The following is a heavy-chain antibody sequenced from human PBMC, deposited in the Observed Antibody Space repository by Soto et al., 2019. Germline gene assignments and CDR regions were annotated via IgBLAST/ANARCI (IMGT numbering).Heavy chain of an antibody. CDR1: GFPFSSYS. Sequence: GGSLSLSCAASGFPFSSYSMNWVRQAPGKGLEWVSSISSSSSYIYYADSVKGRFTISRDNAKNSLYLQMNSLRAEDTAVYYCARNSRGAAASYYYYGMDVWGQGTTVTVSS. V-gene: IGHV3-21*01. J-gene: IGHJ6*02. D-gene: IGHD6-13*01. CDR2: ISSSSSYI. CDR3: ARNSRGAAASYYYYGMDV.